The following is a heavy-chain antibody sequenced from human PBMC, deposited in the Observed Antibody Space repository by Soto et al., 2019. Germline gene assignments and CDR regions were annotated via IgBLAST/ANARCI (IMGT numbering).Heavy chain of an antibody. CDR1: GGTFSSYA. J-gene: IGHJ6*02. Sequence: QVQLVQSGAEVKKPGSSVKVSCKASGGTFSSYAISWVRQAPGQGLEWMGGIIPIFGTANYAQKFQGRVTIPADKSTGTAYMELSSLRCEDTAVYYCAREGDCSGGSCYQYYYYGMDVWGQGTTVTVSS. CDR3: AREGDCSGGSCYQYYYYGMDV. CDR2: IIPIFGTA. V-gene: IGHV1-69*06. D-gene: IGHD2-15*01.